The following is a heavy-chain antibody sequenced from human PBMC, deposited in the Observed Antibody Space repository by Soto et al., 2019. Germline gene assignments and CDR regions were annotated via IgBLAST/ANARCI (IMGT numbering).Heavy chain of an antibody. D-gene: IGHD2-15*01. CDR3: ARGGRYCSGGSCYRFDY. V-gene: IGHV3-33*01. Sequence: GGSLRLSCAASGFTFSSYGMHWVRQAPGKGLEWVAVIWYDGSNKYYADSVKGRFTISRDNSKNTLYLQMNSLTAADTAVYYCARGGRYCSGGSCYRFDYWGQGTLVTVSS. J-gene: IGHJ4*02. CDR2: IWYDGSNK. CDR1: GFTFSSYG.